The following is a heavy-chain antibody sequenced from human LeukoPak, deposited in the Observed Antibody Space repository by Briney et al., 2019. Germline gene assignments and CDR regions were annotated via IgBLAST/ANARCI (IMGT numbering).Heavy chain of an antibody. D-gene: IGHD6-6*01. CDR1: GYSISSGYY. Sequence: SETLSLTCTVSGYSISSGYYCGWIRQPPGKGLEWIGSIYHSGSTYYNPSLKSRVTISVDTSKNQFSLKLSSVTAADTAVYYCARDCGSSYFDYWGQGTLVTVSS. V-gene: IGHV4-38-2*02. CDR3: ARDCGSSYFDY. J-gene: IGHJ4*02. CDR2: IYHSGST.